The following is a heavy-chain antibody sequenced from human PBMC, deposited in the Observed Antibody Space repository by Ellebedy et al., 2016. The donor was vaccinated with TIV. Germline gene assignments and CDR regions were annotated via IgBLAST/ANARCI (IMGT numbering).Heavy chain of an antibody. D-gene: IGHD3-16*02. CDR2: IKSKTGGGTT. J-gene: IGHJ4*02. CDR3: TSAYHHYVWGTYRYTSDY. V-gene: IGHV3-15*01. Sequence: GGSLRLXCAASGFIFTNAWMSWVRQAPGKGLEWLGRIKSKTGGGTTDYAAPVHGRFTISRDDSKNTLYLQMNSLKTEDTGVYLCTSAYHHYVWGTYRYTSDYWGQGTLVTVSS. CDR1: GFIFTNAW.